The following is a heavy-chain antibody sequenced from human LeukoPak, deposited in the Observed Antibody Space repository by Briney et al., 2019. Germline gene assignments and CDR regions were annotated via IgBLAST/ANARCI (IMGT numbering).Heavy chain of an antibody. CDR3: ARGGGKNTTLVWAFDY. CDR1: GFTFSNCA. Sequence: PGGSLRLSCAASGFTFSNCALHWVRQAPGKGLEYVSGISTNGGSTYYADSVTGRFTISRDNSKNTLFLQMGSLRPEDTAVYYCARGGGKNTTLVWAFDYWGQGTLVTVSS. D-gene: IGHD5-18*01. CDR2: ISTNGGST. J-gene: IGHJ4*02. V-gene: IGHV3-64*02.